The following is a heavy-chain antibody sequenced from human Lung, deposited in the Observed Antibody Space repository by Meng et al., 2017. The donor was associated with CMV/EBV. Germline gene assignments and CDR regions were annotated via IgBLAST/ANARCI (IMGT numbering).Heavy chain of an antibody. V-gene: IGHV4-4*02. D-gene: IGHD4/OR15-4a*01. J-gene: IGHJ4*02. CDR1: RTSIRTSNW. CDR3: ARVTEYGGNCFDS. Sequence: VPRTSIRTSNWWSWVRQPPGKVLECIGEVYHSEYTNYNPSLKSRVTMSVDRSKNQFSLKLSSVTAADTAVYYCARVTEYGGNCFDSWGQGTLVTVSS. CDR2: VYHSEYT.